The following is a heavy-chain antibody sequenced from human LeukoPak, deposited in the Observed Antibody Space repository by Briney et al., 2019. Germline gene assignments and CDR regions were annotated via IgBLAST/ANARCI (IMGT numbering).Heavy chain of an antibody. J-gene: IGHJ4*02. CDR2: IRGSGSTT. D-gene: IGHD5-18*01. CDR3: AKDMGYTYALDY. CDR1: GFTFSSFE. V-gene: IGHV3-48*03. Sequence: GGCLRLSCGASGFTFSSFEMNWVRQAPGKGLEWVAHIRGSGSTTYYADSVRGRFTISRDNAKNSLYLQMNSLTVEDTAIYYCAKDMGYTYALDYWGQGTLV.